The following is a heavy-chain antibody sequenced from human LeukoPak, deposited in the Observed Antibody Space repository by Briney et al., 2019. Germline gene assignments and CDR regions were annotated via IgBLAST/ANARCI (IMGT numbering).Heavy chain of an antibody. Sequence: SETLSLTCTVSGGSISSGSYYWSWIRQPAGKGLEWIGRIYTSGSTNYNPSLKSRVTISVDTSKNQFSLKLSSVTAADTAVYYCARHLRDVLRYFDPYNWFDPWGQGTLVTVSS. J-gene: IGHJ5*02. V-gene: IGHV4-61*02. D-gene: IGHD3-9*01. CDR1: GGSISSGSYY. CDR2: IYTSGST. CDR3: ARHLRDVLRYFDPYNWFDP.